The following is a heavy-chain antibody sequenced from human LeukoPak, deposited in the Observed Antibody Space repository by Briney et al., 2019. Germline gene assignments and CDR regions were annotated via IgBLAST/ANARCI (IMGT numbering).Heavy chain of an antibody. D-gene: IGHD2-8*02. Sequence: GGSLRLSCAASGFTFSSYGMHWVRQAPGKGLEWEAVISYDGSNKYYADSVKGRFTISRDNSKNTLYLQMNSLRAEDTAVYYCAKDKAIWYYFDYWGQGTLVTVSS. V-gene: IGHV3-30*18. CDR1: GFTFSSYG. J-gene: IGHJ4*02. CDR3: AKDKAIWYYFDY. CDR2: ISYDGSNK.